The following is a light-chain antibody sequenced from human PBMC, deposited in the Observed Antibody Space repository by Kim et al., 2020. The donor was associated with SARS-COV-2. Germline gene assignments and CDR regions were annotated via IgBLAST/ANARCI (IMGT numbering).Light chain of an antibody. CDR2: EVS. V-gene: IGLV2-23*02. J-gene: IGLJ2*01. CDR3: CSYAGSSTLVV. CDR1: GSSFGSFHL. Sequence: SYTGTGSSFGSFHLVSRDQEDPGQGPKLMVYEVSKRPSGVSNRFSGYKSGNTASLTISELQTEDEADYYCCSYAGSSTLVVFGGGTHLTVL.